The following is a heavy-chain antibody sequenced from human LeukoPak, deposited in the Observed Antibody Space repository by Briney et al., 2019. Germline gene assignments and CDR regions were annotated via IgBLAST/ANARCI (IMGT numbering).Heavy chain of an antibody. D-gene: IGHD3-10*01. CDR1: GFTFSSYG. CDR3: ARSGSTYYYGMDV. J-gene: IGHJ6*02. Sequence: GWSLRLSCAASGFTFSSYGMHWVRQGPGKGLEWVTFIWYDGTDKNYADSVKGRFTISRDNSKNTLYLQMNSLRAEDTAVYYCARSGSTYYYGMDVWGQGTTVTVSS. CDR2: IWYDGTDK. V-gene: IGHV3-33*01.